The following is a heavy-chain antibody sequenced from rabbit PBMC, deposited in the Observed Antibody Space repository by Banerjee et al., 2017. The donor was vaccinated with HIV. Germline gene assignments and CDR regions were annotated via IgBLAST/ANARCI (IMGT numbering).Heavy chain of an antibody. CDR2: IYPDAGAT. Sequence: QEQLEESGGDLVKPEGSLTLTCTASGFSFRNKYVMCWVRQAPGKGLEWIGYIYPDAGATDYANWVNGRFTISLDNAQNTVFLHMTSLTAADTATYFCARVGASSSGYYDAFDPWGPGTLVTDS. CDR3: ARVGASSSGYYDAFDP. J-gene: IGHJ2*01. D-gene: IGHD1-1*01. V-gene: IGHV1S45*01. CDR1: GFSFRNKYV.